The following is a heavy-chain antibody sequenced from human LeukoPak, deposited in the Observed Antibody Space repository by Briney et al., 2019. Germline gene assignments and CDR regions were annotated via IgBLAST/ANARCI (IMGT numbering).Heavy chain of an antibody. CDR3: ARVGYSYGYYLDY. CDR1: GYTFTSYG. CDR2: ISAYNGNT. V-gene: IGHV1-18*01. J-gene: IGHJ4*02. Sequence: ASVKVSCKASGYTFTSYGISWVRQAPGQGLEWMGWISAYNGNTNYAQKLQGRVTMTRDTSISTAYMELSRLRSDDTAVYYCARVGYSYGYYLDYWGQGTLVTVAS. D-gene: IGHD5-18*01.